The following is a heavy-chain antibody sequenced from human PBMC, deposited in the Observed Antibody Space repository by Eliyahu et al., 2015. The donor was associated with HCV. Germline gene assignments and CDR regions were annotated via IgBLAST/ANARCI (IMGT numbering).Heavy chain of an antibody. D-gene: IGHD6-13*01. Sequence: EVKLVESGGGSVPPGRSLRLSCAASGFSFADYAMHWVRQAPGKGLEWVSSISWASSTIDYATSVKGRFIVSRDDATKSLFLQMNSLRTEDTAFYYCIKGRLGSSWHPSLDSWGQGVLVSVSA. J-gene: IGHJ5*01. CDR1: GFSFADYA. CDR3: IKGRLGSSWHPSLDS. CDR2: ISWASSTI. V-gene: IGHV3-9*01.